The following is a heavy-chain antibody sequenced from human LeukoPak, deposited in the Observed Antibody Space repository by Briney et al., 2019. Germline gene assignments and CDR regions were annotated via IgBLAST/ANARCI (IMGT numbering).Heavy chain of an antibody. D-gene: IGHD6-13*01. CDR2: ISGSGGST. J-gene: IGHJ3*02. V-gene: IGHV3-23*01. CDR1: GFTFSSYA. Sequence: GGSLRLSCAASGFTFSSYAMSWVRQAPGKGLEWVSAISGSGGSTYYADSVKGRFTISRDNSKNTLYLQMNSLRAEDTAVYYCAKYARVMAAAADTGGAFDIWGQGTMVTVSS. CDR3: AKYARVMAAAADTGGAFDI.